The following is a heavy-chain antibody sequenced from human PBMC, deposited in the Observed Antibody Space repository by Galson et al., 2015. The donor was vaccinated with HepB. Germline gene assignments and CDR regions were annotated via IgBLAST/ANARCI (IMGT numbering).Heavy chain of an antibody. J-gene: IGHJ4*02. CDR3: ARGTGSMIVVVMSYYFDY. Sequence: CAISGDSVSSNSAAWNWIRQSPSRGLEWLGRTYYRSKWYNDYAVSVKSRITINPDTSKNQVSLQLNSVTPEDTAVYYCARGTGSMIVVVMSYYFDYWGQGTLVTVSS. CDR1: GDSVSSNSAA. D-gene: IGHD3-22*01. V-gene: IGHV6-1*01. CDR2: TYYRSKWYN.